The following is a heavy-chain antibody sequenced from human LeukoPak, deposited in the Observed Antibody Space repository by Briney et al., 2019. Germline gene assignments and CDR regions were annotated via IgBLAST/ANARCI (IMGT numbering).Heavy chain of an antibody. J-gene: IGHJ4*02. CDR3: ARVGFTTGFDY. Sequence: ASVKVSCKASGGTFNNYGINWVRQAPGQGLEWMGGIIPIFDTPYYAQNFQDRFTITADESTSTAYMELTSLRSEDTAMYYCARVGFTTGFDYWGQGTLVTASS. D-gene: IGHD1-1*01. CDR1: GGTFNNYG. CDR2: IIPIFDTP. V-gene: IGHV1-69*13.